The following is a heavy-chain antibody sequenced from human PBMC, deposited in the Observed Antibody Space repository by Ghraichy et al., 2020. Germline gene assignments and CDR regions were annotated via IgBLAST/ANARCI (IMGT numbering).Heavy chain of an antibody. Sequence: GESLNISCVASGFTFINYAMNWVRQAPGKGLEWVADSDNRERPTEYYAGSVRRRISISADNGRNSVSLQMNRLGEEITGVYYCARTRAACGGECFIDFYLWGGGTMVTVSS. CDR2: SDNRERPTE. CDR3: ARTRAACGGECFIDFYL. D-gene: IGHD2-21*01. J-gene: IGHJ2*01. V-gene: IGHV3-48*02. CDR1: GFTFINYA.